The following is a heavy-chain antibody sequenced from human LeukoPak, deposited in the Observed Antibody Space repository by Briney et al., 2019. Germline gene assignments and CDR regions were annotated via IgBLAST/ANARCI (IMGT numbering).Heavy chain of an antibody. D-gene: IGHD6-19*01. CDR1: GFAFSFFA. Sequence: GGSLRLSCEASGFAFSFFAMSWLRQAPGKGLEWVSTINANSGTRSYAASVRGRFTISRDNSKNTLYLQLNTLRADDTAVYYCAKPISGGLAVTADWFAPWGQGTPVVVSS. CDR2: INANSGTR. V-gene: IGHV3-23*01. CDR3: AKPISGGLAVTADWFAP. J-gene: IGHJ5*01.